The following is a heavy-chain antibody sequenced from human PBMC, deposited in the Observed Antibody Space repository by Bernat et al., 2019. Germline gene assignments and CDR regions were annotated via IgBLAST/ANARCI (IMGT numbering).Heavy chain of an antibody. CDR3: ARERDYYDSSGYYDAFDI. CDR2: INPNSGGT. Sequence: QVQLVQSGAEVKKPGASVKVSCKASGYTFTGYYMHWVRQAPGQGLEWMGWINPNSGGTNYAQKFQGWVTMTRDTSISTAYMELSRLRSDDTAVYYCARERDYYDSSGYYDAFDIWGQGTMVTVSS. CDR1: GYTFTGYY. J-gene: IGHJ3*02. V-gene: IGHV1-2*04. D-gene: IGHD3-22*01.